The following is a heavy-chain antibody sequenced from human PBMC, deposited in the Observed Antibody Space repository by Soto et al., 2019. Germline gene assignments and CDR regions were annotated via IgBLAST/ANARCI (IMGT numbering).Heavy chain of an antibody. CDR1: GGSISSYY. J-gene: IGHJ4*02. Sequence: SETLSLTCTVSGGSISSYYWSWIRQPAGKGLEWIGRIYTSGSTNYNPSLKSRVTMSVDTSKNQFSLKLSSVTAADTAVYYCARVQWLPREYYFDYWGQGTLVTVS. D-gene: IGHD6-19*01. CDR2: IYTSGST. CDR3: ARVQWLPREYYFDY. V-gene: IGHV4-4*07.